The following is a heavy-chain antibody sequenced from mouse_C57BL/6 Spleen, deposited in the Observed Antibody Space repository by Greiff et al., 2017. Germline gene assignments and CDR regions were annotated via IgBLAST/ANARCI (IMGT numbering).Heavy chain of an antibody. V-gene: IGHV1-61*01. J-gene: IGHJ4*01. CDR2: IYPSDSET. CDR1: GYTFTSYW. Sequence: VQLQQPGAELVRPGSSVKLSCKASGYTFTSYWMDWVKQRPGQGLEWIGNIYPSDSETHYNQKFKDKATLTVDKSSSTAYMQLSSLTSEDSAVYYCARFAYDYDGGYYYAMDYWGQGTSVTVSS. D-gene: IGHD2-4*01. CDR3: ARFAYDYDGGYYYAMDY.